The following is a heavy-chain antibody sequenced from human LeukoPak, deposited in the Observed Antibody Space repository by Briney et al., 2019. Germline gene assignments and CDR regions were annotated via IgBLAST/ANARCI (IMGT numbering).Heavy chain of an antibody. J-gene: IGHJ4*02. CDR3: AKDLKSDTAMAALGGDY. Sequence: GGSLRLSCAASGFTFSSYAMSWVRQAPWKGLEWVSAISGSGGSTYYADSVKGRFTISRDNSKNTLYLQMNSLRAEDTAVYYCAKDLKSDTAMAALGGDYWGQGTLVTVSS. D-gene: IGHD5-18*01. CDR1: GFTFSSYA. V-gene: IGHV3-23*01. CDR2: ISGSGGST.